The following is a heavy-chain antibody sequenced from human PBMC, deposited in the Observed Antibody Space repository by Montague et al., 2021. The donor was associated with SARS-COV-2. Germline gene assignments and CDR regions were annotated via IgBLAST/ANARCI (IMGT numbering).Heavy chain of an antibody. CDR2: IRTTGHT. CDR3: ARFGSGTLEFDL. Sequence: TLSLTCTVSGASISTGIYYWSWIRQPAGKGLEWIGRIRTTGHTDYNSSLESRVFMSVDTSTNRFSLSLTSVTAADTAVYFCARFGSGTLEFDLWGQGTLVTVSS. V-gene: IGHV4-61*02. D-gene: IGHD1-26*01. J-gene: IGHJ4*02. CDR1: GASISTGIYY.